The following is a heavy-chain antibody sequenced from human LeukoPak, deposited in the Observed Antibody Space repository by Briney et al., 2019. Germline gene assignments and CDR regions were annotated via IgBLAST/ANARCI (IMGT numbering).Heavy chain of an antibody. CDR1: GFTFSSYW. CDR3: ARDTSYYDSSGYSHFDY. CDR2: IKQDGSEK. J-gene: IGHJ4*02. V-gene: IGHV3-7*01. D-gene: IGHD3-22*01. Sequence: GGSLRLSCAASGFTFSSYWMSWVRQAPGKGLEWVANIKQDGSEKYYVDSVKGRFTISRDNAKNSLYLQMNSLRAEDTAVYYCARDTSYYDSSGYSHFDYWGQGTLVTVSS.